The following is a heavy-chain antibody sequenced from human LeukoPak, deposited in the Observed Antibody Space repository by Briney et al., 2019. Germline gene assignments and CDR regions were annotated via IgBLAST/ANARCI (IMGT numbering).Heavy chain of an antibody. CDR2: ISGSGGST. D-gene: IGHD2-15*01. CDR1: GFTFSRYA. Sequence: PGGSLRLSCAASGFTFSRYAMSWVRQAPGKGLEWVSAISGSGGSTYYADSVKGRFTISRDNSKNTLYLQMNSLRAEDTAVYYCATLAAPYYYYYGMDVWGQGTTVTVSS. J-gene: IGHJ6*02. CDR3: ATLAAPYYYYYGMDV. V-gene: IGHV3-23*01.